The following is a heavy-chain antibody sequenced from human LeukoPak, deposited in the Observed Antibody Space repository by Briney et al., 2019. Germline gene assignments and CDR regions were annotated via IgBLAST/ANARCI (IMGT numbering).Heavy chain of an antibody. J-gene: IGHJ4*02. CDR2: INPNSGGT. V-gene: IGHV1-2*02. CDR3: TGIAVAGPLSSDY. D-gene: IGHD6-19*01. CDR1: GYTFTCYN. Sequence: GASVKVSCKASGYTFTCYNMHWVRQAPGQGLEWMGWINPNSGGTNYAQKFQGRVTMTRDTSISTAYMELSRMRSYDTAVYYCTGIAVAGPLSSDYWGQGTLVTVSS.